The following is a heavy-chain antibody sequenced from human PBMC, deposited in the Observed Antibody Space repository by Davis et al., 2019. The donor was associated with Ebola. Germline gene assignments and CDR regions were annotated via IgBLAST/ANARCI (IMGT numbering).Heavy chain of an antibody. CDR2: INAGNGNT. CDR1: GYTFTSYA. Sequence: ASVKVSCKASGYTFTSYAMHWVRQAPGQRLEWMGWINAGNGNTKYSQKFQGRVTMTEDTSTDTAYMELSSLRSEDTAVYYCARYAYDSSGSAFDYWGQGTLVTVSS. CDR3: ARYAYDSSGSAFDY. J-gene: IGHJ4*02. V-gene: IGHV1-3*01. D-gene: IGHD3-22*01.